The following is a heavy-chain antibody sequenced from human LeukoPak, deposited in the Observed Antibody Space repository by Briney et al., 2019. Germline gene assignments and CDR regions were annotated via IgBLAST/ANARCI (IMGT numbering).Heavy chain of an antibody. Sequence: SETRSLICAVYGGSFSGYYWSWIRQPPGKGLEWIGEINHSGSTNYNPSLKSRVTISVDTSKNQFSLKLSSVTAADTAVYYCATVSRGYFYYWGQGPLVTVSS. CDR1: GGSFSGYY. D-gene: IGHD2-8*01. CDR3: ATVSRGYFYY. J-gene: IGHJ4*02. CDR2: INHSGST. V-gene: IGHV4-34*01.